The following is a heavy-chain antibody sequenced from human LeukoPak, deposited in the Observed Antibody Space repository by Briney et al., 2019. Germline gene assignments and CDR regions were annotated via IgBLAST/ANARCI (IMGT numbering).Heavy chain of an antibody. CDR3: ARGTTGTNDY. CDR1: GFTFDDYG. Sequence: GGSLRLSCAASGFTFDDYGMSWVRQAPGKGLEWVSSISNNSSYLYYADSVEGRFTISRNNAKNSLYLQMNSLRAEDTAVYYCARGTTGTNDYWGQGTPVTVSS. CDR2: ISNNSSYL. V-gene: IGHV3-21*01. J-gene: IGHJ4*02. D-gene: IGHD1-1*01.